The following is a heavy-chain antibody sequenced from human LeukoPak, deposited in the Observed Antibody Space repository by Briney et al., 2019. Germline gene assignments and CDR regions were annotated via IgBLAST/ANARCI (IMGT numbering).Heavy chain of an antibody. V-gene: IGHV3-23*01. CDR3: VKGAKYSGSSADYFYMDV. CDR2: ISGSGDNT. D-gene: IGHD1-26*01. CDR1: GFTLSSYA. J-gene: IGHJ6*03. Sequence: GGSLRLSCAASGFTLSSYAMSWVRQAPEKGLEWVSVISGSGDNTYHADSVKGRFIISRDNSNNTLSVQMNSLRAEDTAVYYCVKGAKYSGSSADYFYMDVWAKGTTVTVSS.